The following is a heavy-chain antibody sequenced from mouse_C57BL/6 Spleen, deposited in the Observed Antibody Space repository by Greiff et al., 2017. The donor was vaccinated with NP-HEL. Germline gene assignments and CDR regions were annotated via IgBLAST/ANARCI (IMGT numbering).Heavy chain of an antibody. Sequence: EVQVVESGGGLVKPGGSLKLSCAASGFTFSDYGMHWVRQAPAKGLEWVAYISSGSSTIYSADTVTGRFSISRDNAKNTLFLQMTSLRSEDTAMYYCARQDGSNAMDYWGQGTSVTVSS. V-gene: IGHV5-17*01. J-gene: IGHJ4*01. D-gene: IGHD1-1*01. CDR2: ISSGSSTI. CDR1: GFTFSDYG. CDR3: ARQDGSNAMDY.